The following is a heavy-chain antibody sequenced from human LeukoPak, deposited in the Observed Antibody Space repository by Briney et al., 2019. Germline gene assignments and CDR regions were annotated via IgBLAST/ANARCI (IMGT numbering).Heavy chain of an antibody. D-gene: IGHD5-18*01. J-gene: IGHJ6*03. CDR3: ARTHSYGNYYYYYYLDV. CDR2: IYTSGST. V-gene: IGHV4-61*02. CDR1: GGSISSGSYY. Sequence: SQTLSLTCTVSGGSISSGSYYWSWIRQPAGKGLEWIGRIYTSGSTNYNPSLKSRVTISVDTSKNQFSLKLSSVTAADTAVYYCARTHSYGNYYYYYYLDVWGKGTTVTVSS.